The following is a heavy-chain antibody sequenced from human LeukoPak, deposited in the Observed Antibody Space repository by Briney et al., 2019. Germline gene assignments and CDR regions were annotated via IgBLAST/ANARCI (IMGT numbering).Heavy chain of an antibody. CDR1: GFTFSNAW. Sequence: GGSLRLSCAASGFTFSNAWMSWVRQAPGKGLEWVGRIKSKIDGGTTDYAAPVKGRFTISRDDSKNTLYLQMNSLKTEDTAVYYCTTGIAVAGRDYWGQGTLVTVSS. CDR2: IKSKIDGGTT. V-gene: IGHV3-15*01. D-gene: IGHD6-19*01. CDR3: TTGIAVAGRDY. J-gene: IGHJ4*02.